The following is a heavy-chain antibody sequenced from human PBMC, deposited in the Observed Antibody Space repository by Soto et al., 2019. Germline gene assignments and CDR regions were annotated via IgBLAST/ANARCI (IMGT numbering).Heavy chain of an antibody. CDR3: ARVYGGSFDY. J-gene: IGHJ4*02. Sequence: PSETLSLTCTVSGGSISSSSYYWGWIRQPPGKGLEWIGYIYYSGSTNYNPSLKSRVTISVDTSKNQFSLKLSSVTAADTAVYYCARVYGGSFDYWGQGTLVTVSS. CDR2: IYYSGST. CDR1: GGSISSSSYY. V-gene: IGHV4-61*05. D-gene: IGHD2-15*01.